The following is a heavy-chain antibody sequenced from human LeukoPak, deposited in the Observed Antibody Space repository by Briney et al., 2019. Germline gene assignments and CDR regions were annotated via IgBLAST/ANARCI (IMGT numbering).Heavy chain of an antibody. Sequence: GGSLRLSCAASGFTFSSYGMHWFRQAPGKGLEWVAVISYDGSNKYYADSVKGRFTTSRDNSKNTLYLQMNSLRAEDTAVYYCAKENRYYFDYWGQGTLVTVSS. CDR1: GFTFSSYG. V-gene: IGHV3-30*18. CDR3: AKENRYYFDY. J-gene: IGHJ4*02. CDR2: ISYDGSNK.